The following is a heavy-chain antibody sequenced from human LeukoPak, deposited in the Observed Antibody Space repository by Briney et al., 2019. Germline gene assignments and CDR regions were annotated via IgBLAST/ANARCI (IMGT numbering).Heavy chain of an antibody. J-gene: IGHJ4*02. CDR2: IYRGDSDT. D-gene: IGHD4/OR15-4a*01. V-gene: IGHV5-51*01. Sequence: GAALQTSWEGAGCLFPSYWNGWGRPVPGKGGEGRGRIYRGDSDTRYSPSLRGQVTISADKSIRTAYLQCRSLRASATAMYFCAKVDFDDGANARNFDYWGQGTLVTVSS. CDR3: AKVDFDDGANARNFDY. CDR1: GCLFPSYW.